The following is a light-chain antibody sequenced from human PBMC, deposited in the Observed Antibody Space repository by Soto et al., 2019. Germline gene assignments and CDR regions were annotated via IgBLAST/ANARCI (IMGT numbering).Light chain of an antibody. CDR2: DGS. CDR3: CSYAGSSSFWL. J-gene: IGLJ3*02. CDR1: SSDVGSYNL. Sequence: QSVLTQPASVSGSPGQSITISCTGTSSDVGSYNLVSWYQQHPGKAPKLMIYDGSKRPSGVSNRFSVSKSGNTASLTISGLQAEDEADYYCCSYAGSSSFWLFGGGTKLTVL. V-gene: IGLV2-23*01.